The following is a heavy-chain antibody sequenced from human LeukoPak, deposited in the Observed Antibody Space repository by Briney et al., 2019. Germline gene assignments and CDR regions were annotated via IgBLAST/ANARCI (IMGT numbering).Heavy chain of an antibody. CDR1: GGSISSSSYY. J-gene: IGHJ4*02. Sequence: SETLSLTCTVSGGSISSSSYYWGWIRQPPGKGLEWIGSIYYSGSTYYNPSLKSRVTISVDTSKNQFSLKLSSVTAADTAVYYCATFALPYYDSSGPFDYWGQGTLVTVSS. CDR2: IYYSGST. V-gene: IGHV4-39*01. CDR3: ATFALPYYDSSGPFDY. D-gene: IGHD3-22*01.